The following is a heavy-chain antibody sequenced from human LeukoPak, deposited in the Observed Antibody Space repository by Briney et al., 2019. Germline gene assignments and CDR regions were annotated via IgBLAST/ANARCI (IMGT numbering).Heavy chain of an antibody. V-gene: IGHV3-9*01. J-gene: IGHJ4*02. D-gene: IGHD3-10*01. Sequence: GGSLRLSCAASGFTFDDYAMHWVRQAPGKGLEWVSGISWNSGSIGYADSVKGRFTISRDNAKNSLYLQMNSLRAEDTAVYYCAKEGPNVLLWFGEFDYWGQGTLVTVSS. CDR1: GFTFDDYA. CDR3: AKEGPNVLLWFGEFDY. CDR2: ISWNSGSI.